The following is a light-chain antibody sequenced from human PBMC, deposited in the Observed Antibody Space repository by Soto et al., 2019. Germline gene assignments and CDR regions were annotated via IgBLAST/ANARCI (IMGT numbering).Light chain of an antibody. Sequence: QSVLTQSPSASGTPGQRVTISCSGSNSNIGGNPVNWFQQLPGTAPKLLIYNNNQRPSGVPDRISGSKSGTSASLAISGLHSEDEADYFCAAWDDSLDGWVFGGGTKVTVL. CDR3: AAWDDSLDGWV. CDR1: NSNIGGNP. V-gene: IGLV1-44*01. CDR2: NNN. J-gene: IGLJ3*02.